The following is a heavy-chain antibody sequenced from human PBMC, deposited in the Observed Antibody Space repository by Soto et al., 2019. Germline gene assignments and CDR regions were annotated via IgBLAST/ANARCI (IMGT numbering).Heavy chain of an antibody. CDR2: IKQDGSEK. Sequence: EVQLVESGGGLVQPGGSLRLSCAASGFTFSSYWMSWVRQAPGKGLEWVANIKQDGSEKYYVDSAKGRFTISRDNAKNSLYLQMNSLRAEDTAVYYCARELGYCSGGSCYSGGVFGYWGQGTLVTVSS. D-gene: IGHD2-15*01. CDR1: GFTFSSYW. J-gene: IGHJ4*02. V-gene: IGHV3-7*01. CDR3: ARELGYCSGGSCYSGGVFGY.